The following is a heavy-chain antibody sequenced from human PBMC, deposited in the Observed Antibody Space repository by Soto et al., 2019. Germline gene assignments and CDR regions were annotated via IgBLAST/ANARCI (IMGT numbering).Heavy chain of an antibody. CDR3: AREGGYTFGYGSKYYLGMDI. Sequence: GWSLRLSCSASVFVFSDYTINWVRQAPGKGLEWVSSISSSATYVYYADSMKGRFTISRDNAKNSVFLHIDSLRAEDTAVYFCAREGGYTFGYGSKYYLGMDIWGKGTTVTVSS. CDR2: ISSSATYV. J-gene: IGHJ6*04. D-gene: IGHD5-18*01. CDR1: VFVFSDYT. V-gene: IGHV3-21*06.